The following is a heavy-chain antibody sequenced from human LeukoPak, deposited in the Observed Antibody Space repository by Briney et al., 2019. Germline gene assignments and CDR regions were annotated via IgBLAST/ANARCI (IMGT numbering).Heavy chain of an antibody. Sequence: GGSLRLSCAASGFTFSSYGMSWVRQAPGKGLEWVSAISGSGGSTYYADSVKGRFTISRDNSKNTLYLQMNSLRAEDTAVYYCAKRYCSGGSCYSLDPWGQGTLVTVSS. J-gene: IGHJ5*02. V-gene: IGHV3-23*01. D-gene: IGHD2-15*01. CDR1: GFTFSSYG. CDR2: ISGSGGST. CDR3: AKRYCSGGSCYSLDP.